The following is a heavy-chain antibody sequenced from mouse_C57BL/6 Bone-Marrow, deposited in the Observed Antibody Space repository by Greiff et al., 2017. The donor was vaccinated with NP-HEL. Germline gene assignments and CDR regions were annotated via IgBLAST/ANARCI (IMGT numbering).Heavy chain of an antibody. CDR2: IRNKANGYTT. CDR1: GFTFTDYY. J-gene: IGHJ4*01. V-gene: IGHV7-3*01. CDR3: ARLYYDYDEAMDY. Sequence: EVQLVESGGGLVQPGGSLSLSCAASGFTFTDYYMSWVRQPPGKALEWLGFIRNKANGYTTEYSASVKGRFTISRDNSQSILYLQMNALRAEDSATYYCARLYYDYDEAMDYWGQGTSVTVSS. D-gene: IGHD2-4*01.